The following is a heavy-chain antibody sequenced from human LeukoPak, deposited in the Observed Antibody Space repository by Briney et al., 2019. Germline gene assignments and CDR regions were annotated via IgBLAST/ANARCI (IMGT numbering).Heavy chain of an antibody. CDR2: ISSSSRTI. CDR1: GIXFSSYS. Sequence: GGALRLSCATSGIXFSSYSMNGVRQAPGKGLEWVSYISSSSRTIYYADSVKGRFTISRDNAKNLLSLEMNSLSVEDTAIYYCAKDRSSSTSCSNYWGRGTLVTVSS. CDR3: AKDRSSSTSCSNY. D-gene: IGHD2-2*01. V-gene: IGHV3-48*01. J-gene: IGHJ4*02.